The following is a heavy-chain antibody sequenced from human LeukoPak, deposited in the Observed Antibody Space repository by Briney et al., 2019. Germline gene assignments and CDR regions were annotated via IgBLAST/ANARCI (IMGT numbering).Heavy chain of an antibody. CDR1: GGSISSGDYY. D-gene: IGHD3-22*01. J-gene: IGHJ2*01. Sequence: SETLSLTCTVSGGSISSGDYYWSWIRQPPGKGLEWIGYIYYSGSTYYNPSLKSRVTISVDTSKNQFSLKLSSVTAADTAVYYCARHFTRGHYDSRGYYEGTIWYFDLWGRGTLVTVSS. V-gene: IGHV4-30-4*01. CDR2: IYYSGST. CDR3: ARHFTRGHYDSRGYYEGTIWYFDL.